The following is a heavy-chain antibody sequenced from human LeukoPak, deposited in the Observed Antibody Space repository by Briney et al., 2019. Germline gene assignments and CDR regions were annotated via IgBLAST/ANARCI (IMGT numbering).Heavy chain of an antibody. CDR2: INSNNGDT. J-gene: IGHJ6*03. CDR1: GYTFTGYY. D-gene: IGHD1-14*01. Sequence: ASVKVSCKVTGYTFTGYYMQWVRQAPGQGPEWMGWINSNNGDTNYAQKFQGRVTMTRDTSISTAYMELSALRSDDTAVYYCARGVAGVYFYYYMDVWGKGTTVTVSS. CDR3: ARGVAGVYFYYYMDV. V-gene: IGHV1-2*02.